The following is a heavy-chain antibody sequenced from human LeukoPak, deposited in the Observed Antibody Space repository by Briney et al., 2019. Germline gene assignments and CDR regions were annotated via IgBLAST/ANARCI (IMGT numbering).Heavy chain of an antibody. J-gene: IGHJ3*02. CDR3: ASTRGGVAVSGRGDFDI. Sequence: PSETLSLTCGVSGASISSYYWSWIRQSPGKGLEWIGYIHHSGSTDYHPSLKGRVTISADTSQSQFSLSLTSVTAADTAVYFCASTRGGVAVSGRGDFDIWGQGTVVTVPP. D-gene: IGHD6-19*01. CDR2: IHHSGST. CDR1: GASISSYY. V-gene: IGHV4-4*09.